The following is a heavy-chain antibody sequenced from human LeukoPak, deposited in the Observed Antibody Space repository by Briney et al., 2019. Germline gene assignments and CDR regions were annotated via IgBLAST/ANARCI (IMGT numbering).Heavy chain of an antibody. V-gene: IGHV1-18*04. Sequence: ASVKVSCKASGYTFTSYGISWVRQAPGQGLEWMGWIIAYNGNTNYAQKLQGRVTMTTDTSTSTAYMELRSLRSDDTAVYYCARDYSCSGGSCYSSFVDYWGQGTLVTVSS. J-gene: IGHJ4*02. CDR3: ARDYSCSGGSCYSSFVDY. CDR1: GYTFTSYG. CDR2: IIAYNGNT. D-gene: IGHD2-15*01.